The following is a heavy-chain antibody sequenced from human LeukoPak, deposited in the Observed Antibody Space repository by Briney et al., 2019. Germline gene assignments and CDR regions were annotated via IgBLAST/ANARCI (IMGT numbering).Heavy chain of an antibody. V-gene: IGHV3-30*04. D-gene: IGHD3-22*01. Sequence: GRSLRLSCAASGFTFSSYAMHWVRQAPGKGLDGVAVISYDGSKEYYADSVKGRFTISRDNSKNTLYLQMNSLRSEDTAVYYCARDNRPGYYGLIDYWGQGTLVTVSS. CDR1: GFTFSSYA. CDR3: ARDNRPGYYGLIDY. CDR2: ISYDGSKE. J-gene: IGHJ4*02.